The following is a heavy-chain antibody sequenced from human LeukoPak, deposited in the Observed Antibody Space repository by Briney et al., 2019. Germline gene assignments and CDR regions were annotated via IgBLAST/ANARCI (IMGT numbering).Heavy chain of an antibody. CDR2: ITSSSTTI. CDR1: GFTFSGYS. V-gene: IGHV3-48*01. D-gene: IGHD2/OR15-2a*01. Sequence: GGSLRLSCVASGFTFSGYSMNWVRQAPGKGLEWVSYITSSSTTIHYADSVKGRFTISRDNAKNSLYLQMNSLRGEDTAVYYCARRPNAGFYGIAYWGQGTLVTVSS. J-gene: IGHJ4*02. CDR3: ARRPNAGFYGIAY.